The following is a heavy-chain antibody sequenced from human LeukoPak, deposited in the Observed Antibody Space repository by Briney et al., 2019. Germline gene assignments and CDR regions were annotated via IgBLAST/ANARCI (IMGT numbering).Heavy chain of an antibody. CDR3: ARTYCSSPDEFCVMEAFDV. CDR2: IYHRGSP. Sequence: PSETLSLTCTVSGGSINSGGYYWTWIRQGPGKGLEWFGNIYHRGSPYYTPSLKRRVTISGDASKHPFSLKWTSVTDADTAVYYCARTYCSSPDEFCVMEAFDVWGQGTMVTVSS. D-gene: IGHD2-2*01. J-gene: IGHJ3*01. V-gene: IGHV4-31*03. CDR1: GGSINSGGYY.